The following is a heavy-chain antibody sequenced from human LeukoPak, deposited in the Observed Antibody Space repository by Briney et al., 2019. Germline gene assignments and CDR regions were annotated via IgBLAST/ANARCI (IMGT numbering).Heavy chain of an antibody. CDR2: INHSGST. CDR1: GGSFSGYY. J-gene: IGHJ4*02. Sequence: SETLSLTCAVYGGSFSGYYWSWIRQPPGKGLEWIGEINHSGSTNYNPSLKSRVTISVDTSKNQFSLKLSSVTAADTAVYYCARGPPLLLWFGEFGFDYWGQGTLATVSS. D-gene: IGHD3-10*01. V-gene: IGHV4-34*01. CDR3: ARGPPLLLWFGEFGFDY.